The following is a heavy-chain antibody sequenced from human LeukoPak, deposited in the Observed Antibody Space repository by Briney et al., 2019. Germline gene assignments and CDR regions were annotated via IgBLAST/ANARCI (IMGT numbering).Heavy chain of an antibody. D-gene: IGHD2-2*01. Sequence: GGSLRLSCAASGFTFSSYSMDWVRQAPGKGLEWVSFISSGSSYIYYADSLKGRFTISRDNAKNSLYLQMNSLRAEDTAVYYCATVPAANNFWGQGTTVTVSS. J-gene: IGHJ6*02. CDR1: GFTFSSYS. V-gene: IGHV3-21*01. CDR2: ISSGSSYI. CDR3: ATVPAANNF.